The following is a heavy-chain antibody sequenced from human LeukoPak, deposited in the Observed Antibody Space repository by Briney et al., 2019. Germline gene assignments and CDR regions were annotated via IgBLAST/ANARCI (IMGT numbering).Heavy chain of an antibody. D-gene: IGHD3-22*01. CDR1: GFTASSNS. CDR2: IYSGGNT. J-gene: IGHJ4*02. V-gene: IGHV3-53*01. CDR3: ARRAGDYSHPYDY. Sequence: GGSLRLSCTVSGFTASSNSMSWVRQAPGKGLEWVSFIYSGGNTHNSDSVKGRFTISRDNSKNTLYLQMNSLRAEDTAVYYCARRAGDYSHPYDYWGQGTLVTVSS.